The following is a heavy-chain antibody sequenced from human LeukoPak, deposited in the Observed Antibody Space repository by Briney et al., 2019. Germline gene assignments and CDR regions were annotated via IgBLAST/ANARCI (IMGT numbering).Heavy chain of an antibody. CDR3: ARADTAIGPYYFDY. D-gene: IGHD5-18*01. V-gene: IGHV4-34*01. CDR1: GGSFSGYY. Sequence: KPSETLSLTCAVYGGSFSGYYWSWIRQPPGKGLEWIGEINHSGSTNYNPSLKSRVTISVDTSKNQFSLKLSSVTAADTAVYYCARADTAIGPYYFDYWGQGTLVTVSS. CDR2: INHSGST. J-gene: IGHJ4*02.